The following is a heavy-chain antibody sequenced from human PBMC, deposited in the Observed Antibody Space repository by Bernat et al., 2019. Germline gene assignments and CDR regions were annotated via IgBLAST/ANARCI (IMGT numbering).Heavy chain of an antibody. Sequence: EAQLLESGGGLVQPGGSLRLSCAASGISFRSYAMSWVRQAPGKGLEWVSGISGSGDSTYYADSVKGRFTISRDNSKNTLYLQMNSLRADDTAGEDGARPTYDGNAGIDWGQGTRVT. CDR1: GISFRSYA. CDR3: ARPTYDGNAGID. J-gene: IGHJ4*02. V-gene: IGHV3-23*01. CDR2: ISGSGDST. D-gene: IGHD4-23*01.